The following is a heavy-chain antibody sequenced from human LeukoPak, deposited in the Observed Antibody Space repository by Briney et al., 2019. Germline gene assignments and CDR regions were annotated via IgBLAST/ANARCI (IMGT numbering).Heavy chain of an antibody. CDR3: ARVGHADYGDYEHNWFDP. J-gene: IGHJ5*02. CDR1: GYTFTGYY. D-gene: IGHD4-17*01. V-gene: IGHV1-2*02. Sequence: GASVKVSCKASGYTFTGYYMHWVRQAPGQGLEWMGWINPNSGGTNYAQKFQGRVTMTRDTSISTAYMELSRLRSDDTAVYYCARVGHADYGDYEHNWFDPWGQGTLVTVSS. CDR2: INPNSGGT.